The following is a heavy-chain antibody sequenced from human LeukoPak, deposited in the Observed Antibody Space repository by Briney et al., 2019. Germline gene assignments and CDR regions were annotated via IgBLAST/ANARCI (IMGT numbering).Heavy chain of an antibody. V-gene: IGHV1-8*01. D-gene: IGHD2-15*01. Sequence: ASVKVSCKASGYTFTSYDINWVRQATGQGLEWMGWMNPNSGNTGYAQKFQGRVTMIRNTSISTAYMELSSLRSEDTAVYYCVAQSADYYYYGMDVWGQGTTVTVSS. CDR2: MNPNSGNT. CDR1: GYTFTSYD. CDR3: VAQSADYYYYGMDV. J-gene: IGHJ6*02.